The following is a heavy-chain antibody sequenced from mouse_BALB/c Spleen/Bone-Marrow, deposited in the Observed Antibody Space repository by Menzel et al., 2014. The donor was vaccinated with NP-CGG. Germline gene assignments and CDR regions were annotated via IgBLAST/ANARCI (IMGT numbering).Heavy chain of an antibody. CDR2: INNNDGNT. V-gene: IGHV5-6-3*01. Sequence: EVQGVESGGGLVQPGGSLKLSCAASGFTFSSYGMSWVRQTPDKRLELVATINNNDGNTYYPDSVKGRFTISRDNAKNTLYLQMSSLKSEDTATYYCARDNYGSRFDYWGQGTTLTVSS. D-gene: IGHD1-1*01. CDR1: GFTFSSYG. CDR3: ARDNYGSRFDY. J-gene: IGHJ2*01.